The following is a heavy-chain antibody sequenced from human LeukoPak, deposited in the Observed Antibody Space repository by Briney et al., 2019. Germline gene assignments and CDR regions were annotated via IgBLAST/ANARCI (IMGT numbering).Heavy chain of an antibody. CDR3: ARDRYCSSTSCYNWFDP. CDR2: ISYDGSNK. J-gene: IGHJ5*02. Sequence: GRSLRLSCAASGFTFSSYAMHWVRQAPGKGLEWLAVISYDGSNKYYADSVKGRFTISRDNSNNTLYLQMNSLRAEDTAVYYCARDRYCSSTSCYNWFDPWGQGTLVTVSS. V-gene: IGHV3-30-3*01. CDR1: GFTFSSYA. D-gene: IGHD2-2*01.